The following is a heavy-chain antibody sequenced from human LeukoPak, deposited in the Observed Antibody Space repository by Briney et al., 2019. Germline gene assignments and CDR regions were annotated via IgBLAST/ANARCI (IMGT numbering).Heavy chain of an antibody. CDR3: ARVNTYYFGSGVSRAFHM. V-gene: IGHV1-8*01. J-gene: IGHJ3*02. D-gene: IGHD3-10*01. Sequence: ASVKVSCKASGYTFTSYDINWVRQAPGQGLEWMGWMNPNSGNTGYAQKVQGSVTMTRDTSTGTAYMELSSLKSEDTAVYYCARVNTYYFGSGVSRAFHMWGQGTMVTVSS. CDR2: MNPNSGNT. CDR1: GYTFTSYD.